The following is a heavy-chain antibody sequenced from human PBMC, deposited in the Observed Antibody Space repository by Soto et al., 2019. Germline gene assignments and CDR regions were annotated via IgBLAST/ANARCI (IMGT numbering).Heavy chain of an antibody. CDR3: ATAIYGDFQSYFDY. D-gene: IGHD4-17*01. Sequence: VASVKVSCKASGGTFSSYAISWVRQAPGQGLEWMGGIIPIFGTANYAQKFQGRVTITADESTSTAYMELSSLRSEDTAVYYCATAIYGDFQSYFDYWGQGTLVTVSS. V-gene: IGHV1-69*13. CDR1: GGTFSSYA. J-gene: IGHJ4*02. CDR2: IIPIFGTA.